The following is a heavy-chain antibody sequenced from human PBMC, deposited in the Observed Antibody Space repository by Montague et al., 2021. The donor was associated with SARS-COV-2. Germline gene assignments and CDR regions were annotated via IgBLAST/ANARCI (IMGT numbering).Heavy chain of an antibody. CDR3: ARGIWFGELLTGYYYCGMDV. D-gene: IGHD3-10*01. Sequence: CAISGDSVSSNSAAWNWIRQSPSRGLEWLGRTYYRSKWYNDYAVSVKSRITINPDTSKNQFSLQLNSVTPEDTAVYYCARGIWFGELLTGYYYCGMDVWGQGTTVTVSS. V-gene: IGHV6-1*01. CDR2: TYYRSKWYN. J-gene: IGHJ6*02. CDR1: GDSVSSNSAA.